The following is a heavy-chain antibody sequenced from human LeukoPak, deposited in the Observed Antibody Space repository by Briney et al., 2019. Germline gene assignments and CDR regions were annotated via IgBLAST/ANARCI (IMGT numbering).Heavy chain of an antibody. V-gene: IGHV5-51*01. J-gene: IGHJ5*02. CDR2: IYPGDSDT. CDR1: GYSFTSYW. D-gene: IGHD3-10*01. CDR3: ARLTMVRGVIIWFDP. Sequence: GESLKISCKGSGYSFTSYWIGWVRQMPGKGLERMGIIYPGDSDTRYSPSFQGQVTISADKSISTAYLQWSSLKASDTAMYYCARLTMVRGVIIWFDPWGQGTLVTVSS.